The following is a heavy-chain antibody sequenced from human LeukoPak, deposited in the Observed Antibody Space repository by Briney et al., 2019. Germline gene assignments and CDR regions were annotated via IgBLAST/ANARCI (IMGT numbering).Heavy chain of an antibody. CDR2: IIPILGIA. CDR3: ARKSGYCTNGVCYHYFDY. CDR1: GGTFSSYT. V-gene: IGHV1-69*02. Sequence: SVKVSCKASGGTFSSYTISWVRQAPGQGLEWMGRIIPILGIANYAQKFQGRVAITADKSTSTAYMELSSLRSEDTAVYYCARKSGYCTNGVCYHYFDYWGQGTLVTVSS. J-gene: IGHJ4*02. D-gene: IGHD2-8*01.